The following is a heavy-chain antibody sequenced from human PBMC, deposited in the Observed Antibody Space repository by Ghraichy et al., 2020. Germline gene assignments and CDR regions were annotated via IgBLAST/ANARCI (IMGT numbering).Heavy chain of an antibody. CDR2: SYYSGST. J-gene: IGHJ4*02. V-gene: IGHV4-31*03. CDR1: GGSIRSVGYY. D-gene: IGHD6-13*01. Sequence: SETLSLTCTVSGGSIRSVGYYWSWIRQHPGKGLEWIGYSYYSGSTHYNPSLNSRVTISVDTSKNQFSLNLNLVTAADTAVYYCARDRAVSATAEYYFDYWGQGILVTVSS. CDR3: ARDRAVSATAEYYFDY.